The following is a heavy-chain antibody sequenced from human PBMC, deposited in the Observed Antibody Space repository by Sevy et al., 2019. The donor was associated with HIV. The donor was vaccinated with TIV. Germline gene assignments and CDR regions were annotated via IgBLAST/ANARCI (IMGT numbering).Heavy chain of an antibody. CDR1: GYTFTSYD. V-gene: IGHV1-8*01. J-gene: IGHJ4*02. D-gene: IGHD5-18*01. CDR2: MNPNSGNT. Sequence: ASVKVSCKASGYTFTSYDINWVRQATGQGLEWMGWMNPNSGNTGYAQKFQGRVTMTRNTSISTAYMELSSLRSEDTAVYYCVRGVAAYSYDFLDYWGQGTLVTVSS. CDR3: VRGVAAYSYDFLDY.